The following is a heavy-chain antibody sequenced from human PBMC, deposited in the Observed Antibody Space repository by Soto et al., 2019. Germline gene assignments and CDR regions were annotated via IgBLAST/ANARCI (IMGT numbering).Heavy chain of an antibody. V-gene: IGHV3-64D*06. CDR1: GFSFSTFA. Sequence: GGSLRLSCSASGFSFSTFAMHWVRQAPGKGLQYVSSISHNGIATYYADSVKGRFTISRDNSKNTLYLHMTSLRLDDTAMYYCVKDRWIDYWGQGTLVTVSS. CDR2: ISHNGIAT. J-gene: IGHJ4*02. D-gene: IGHD2-15*01. CDR3: VKDRWIDY.